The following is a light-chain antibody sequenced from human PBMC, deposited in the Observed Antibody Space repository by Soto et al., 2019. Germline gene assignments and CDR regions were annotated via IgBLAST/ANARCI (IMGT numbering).Light chain of an antibody. Sequence: QSALTQPASVSGSPGQSITISCTGTSSDVGDYNYVSWYQQHPGKAPKLMIYDVSIRPSGVSDRFSDSKSGNTASLTISGLQAEDEADYYCSSYTTSSPFRVFGGGTKLTVL. CDR2: DVS. CDR3: SSYTTSSPFRV. J-gene: IGLJ2*01. CDR1: SSDVGDYNY. V-gene: IGLV2-14*01.